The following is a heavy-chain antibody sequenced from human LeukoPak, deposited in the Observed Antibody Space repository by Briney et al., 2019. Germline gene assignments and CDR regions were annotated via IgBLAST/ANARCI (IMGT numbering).Heavy chain of an antibody. J-gene: IGHJ4*02. CDR1: GFTFSSYW. CDR3: AKGSSSSTLAV. Sequence: GGSLRLSCAASGFTFSSYWMSWVRQAPGKGLEWVANIKQDGSEKYYVDSVKGRFTISRDNAKNTLYLQMNSLRAEDTAVYYCAKGSSSSTLAVWGQGTLVTVSS. CDR2: IKQDGSEK. V-gene: IGHV3-7*01. D-gene: IGHD6-6*01.